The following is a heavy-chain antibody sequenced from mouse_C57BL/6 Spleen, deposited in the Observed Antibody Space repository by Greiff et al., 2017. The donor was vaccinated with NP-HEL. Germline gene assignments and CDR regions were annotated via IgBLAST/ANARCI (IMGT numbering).Heavy chain of an antibody. J-gene: IGHJ2*01. CDR1: GYTFTSYT. D-gene: IGHD2-3*01. CDR2: INPSSGYT. CDR3: ARTDGYYVFDY. Sequence: VKLVESGAELARPGASVKMSCKASGYTFTSYTMHWVKQRPGQGLEWIGYINPSSGYTKYNQKFKDKATLTADKSSSTAYMQLSSLTSEDSAVYYCARTDGYYVFDYWGQGTTLTVSS. V-gene: IGHV1-4*01.